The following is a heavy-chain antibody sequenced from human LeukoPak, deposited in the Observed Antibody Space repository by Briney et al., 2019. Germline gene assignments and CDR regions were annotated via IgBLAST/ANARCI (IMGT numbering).Heavy chain of an antibody. J-gene: IGHJ4*02. V-gene: IGHV3-48*03. CDR1: GFTFSNFA. CDR2: ISSSGSAI. CDR3: ARDYNFDY. Sequence: GGSLRLSCAASGFTFSNFAMTWVRQAPGKGLEWISYISSSGSAIYYADSVKGRFTISRDNAKNSLYLQMNRLRAEDTAVYYCARDYNFDYWGQGTLVTVSS.